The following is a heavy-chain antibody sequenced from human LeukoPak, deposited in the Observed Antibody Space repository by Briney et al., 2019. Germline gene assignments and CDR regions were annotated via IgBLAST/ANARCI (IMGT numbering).Heavy chain of an antibody. CDR1: GFTFTNYW. V-gene: IGHV3-7*03. Sequence: PGGSLRLSCAVSGFTFTNYWMSWARQSPGKGLEWVANIYLDGSRAYYVDSVKGRFTISRDSAKNSLFLQMNSLSAEDTAVYYCARGGSYLSAFDIWGQGTMVTVSS. CDR2: IYLDGSRA. D-gene: IGHD1-26*01. CDR3: ARGGSYLSAFDI. J-gene: IGHJ3*02.